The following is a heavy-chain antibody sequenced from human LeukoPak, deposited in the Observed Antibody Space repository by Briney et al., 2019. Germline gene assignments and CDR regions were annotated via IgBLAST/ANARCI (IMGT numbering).Heavy chain of an antibody. CDR1: GYTFTSYY. Sequence: ASVEVSCKASGYTFTSYYMHWVRQAPGQGLERMGIINPSGGSTSYAQKFQGRVTMTRDTSTSTVYMELSSLRSEDTAVYYCARDFLRAYDSSGYYQIDYWGQGTLVTVSS. J-gene: IGHJ4*02. V-gene: IGHV1-46*01. CDR2: INPSGGST. CDR3: ARDFLRAYDSSGYYQIDY. D-gene: IGHD3-22*01.